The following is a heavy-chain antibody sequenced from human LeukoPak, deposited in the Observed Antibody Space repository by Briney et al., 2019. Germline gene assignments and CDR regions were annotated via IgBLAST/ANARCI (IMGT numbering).Heavy chain of an antibody. CDR1: GGSISSSSYY. CDR3: AKDRSGSYYNPGNWFDP. V-gene: IGHV4-39*07. D-gene: IGHD3-10*01. CDR2: IYYSGST. J-gene: IGHJ5*02. Sequence: SETLSLTCTVSGGSISSSSYYWGWIRQPPGKGLEWIGSIYYSGSTYYNQSLKSRVTISVDTSKNQFSLKLSSVTAADTAVYYCAKDRSGSYYNPGNWFDPWGQGTLVTVSS.